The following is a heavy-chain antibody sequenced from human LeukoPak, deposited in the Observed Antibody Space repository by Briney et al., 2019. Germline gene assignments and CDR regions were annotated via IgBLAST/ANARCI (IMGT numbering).Heavy chain of an antibody. CDR2: IIPILGIA. J-gene: IGHJ4*02. Sequence: VKVSCKASGGTFSSYTISWVRQAPGQGLEWMGRIIPILGIANYEQKFQGRVKNTADKSTSTAYMELSSLRSEDTAVYYCARYYYGSGKDYWGQGTLVTVSS. CDR3: ARYYYGSGKDY. D-gene: IGHD3-10*01. V-gene: IGHV1-69*02. CDR1: GGTFSSYT.